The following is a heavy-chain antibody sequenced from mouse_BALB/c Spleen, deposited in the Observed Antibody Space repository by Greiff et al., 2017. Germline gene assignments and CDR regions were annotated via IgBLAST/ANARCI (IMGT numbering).Heavy chain of an antibody. CDR1: GFNIKDYY. D-gene: IGHD1-1*01. Sequence: EVQLQQSGAELVRSGASVKLSCTASGFNIKDYYMHWVKQRPEQGLEWIGWIDPENGDTEYAPKFQGKATMTADTSSNTANLQLSSLTSEDTAVYYCSPIYYFDYWGQGTTLTVSS. J-gene: IGHJ2*01. CDR3: SPIYYFDY. CDR2: IDPENGDT. V-gene: IGHV14-4*02.